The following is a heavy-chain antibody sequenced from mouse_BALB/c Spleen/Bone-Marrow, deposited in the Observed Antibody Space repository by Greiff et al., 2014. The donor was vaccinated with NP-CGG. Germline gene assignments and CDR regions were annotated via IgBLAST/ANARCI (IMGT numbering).Heavy chain of an antibody. CDR1: GYSITSGHY. CDR3: GGDRGNYYGTSYIAY. CDR2: INYDGTN. V-gene: IGHV3-6*02. D-gene: IGHD1-1*01. Sequence: VQLQQSGPGLVKPSQSLSLTCPVTGYSITSGHYWNWIRQFPGNKLEWMGYINYDGTNNYNPSLRNRISITRDTSKNQFFLKLNSVTTEDTATYFCGGDRGNYYGTSYIAYWGQGTLVTVSA. J-gene: IGHJ3*01.